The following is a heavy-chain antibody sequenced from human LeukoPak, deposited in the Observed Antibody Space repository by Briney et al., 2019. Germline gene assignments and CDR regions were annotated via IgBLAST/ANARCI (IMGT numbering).Heavy chain of an antibody. V-gene: IGHV3-21*04. CDR3: ARRAGAYSHPYDY. CDR1: GFTFSSYS. CDR2: ISGSSSYV. Sequence: PGGSLRLSCAASGFTFSSYSMRWGRAALGGGGEWVSSISGSSSYVYYADSGKGRFTISRDNAKNSRYLQMNSLRAEDTAVYYCARRAGAYSHPYDYWGQGTLVTVSS. D-gene: IGHD4/OR15-4a*01. J-gene: IGHJ4*02.